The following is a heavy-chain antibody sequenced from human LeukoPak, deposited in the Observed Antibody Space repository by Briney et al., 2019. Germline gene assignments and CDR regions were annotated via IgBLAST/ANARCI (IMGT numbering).Heavy chain of an antibody. CDR2: VTSYNGDT. J-gene: IGHJ5*02. V-gene: IGHV1-18*01. CDR1: GYTFNNYG. D-gene: IGHD3-9*01. CDR3: AKDWHILSGRNCFDP. Sequence: GASVKVSCKASGYTFNNYGISWVRQAPGQGLEWMGWVTSYNGDTNYAQKFQGRVTMTTDTSTNTAYMELRSLTSDDTAMYYCAKDWHILSGRNCFDPWGQGTLVTVSS.